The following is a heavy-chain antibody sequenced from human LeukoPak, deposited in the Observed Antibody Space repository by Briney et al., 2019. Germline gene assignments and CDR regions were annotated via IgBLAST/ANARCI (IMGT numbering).Heavy chain of an antibody. CDR2: ISSSGSTI. Sequence: PGGSLTLSCAASGLTFSSYEMSWVRQAPGKGLEWVSYISSSGSTIFYAVSEKGLFTLSRDNAKHSFYLQMNSMRSEHACVYYCASIGGYDSCDACYIWGQGTMITVSS. D-gene: IGHD3-22*01. CDR1: GLTFSSYE. J-gene: IGHJ3*02. CDR3: ASIGGYDSCDACYI. V-gene: IGHV3-48*03.